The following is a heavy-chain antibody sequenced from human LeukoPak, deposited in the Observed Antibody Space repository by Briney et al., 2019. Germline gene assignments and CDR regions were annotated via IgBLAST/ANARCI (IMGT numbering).Heavy chain of an antibody. CDR1: GYTFTSYG. CDR3: ASYLRSDY. V-gene: IGHV1-18*01. CDR2: ISAYNGNT. Sequence: ASVKDSCKASGYTFTSYGISWVRQSPGQGLEWMGWISAYNGNTNYAQKLQGRVTMTTDTSTSTAYMELRSLRADDTAVYYCASYLRSDYWGQGTLVTVSS. J-gene: IGHJ4*02.